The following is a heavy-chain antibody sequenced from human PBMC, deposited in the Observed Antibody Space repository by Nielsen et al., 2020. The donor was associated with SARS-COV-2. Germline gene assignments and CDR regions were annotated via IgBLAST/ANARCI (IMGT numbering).Heavy chain of an antibody. Sequence: GGSLRLSCAASGFTFSSYWMSWVRQAPGKGLEWVANIKQDGSEKYYVDSVKGRFTISRDNAKNSLYLQMNSLRAEDTAVYYCARDHAPAAIKYYYGMDVWGQGTTVTSP. J-gene: IGHJ6*02. V-gene: IGHV3-7*01. CDR1: GFTFSSYW. CDR2: IKQDGSEK. CDR3: ARDHAPAAIKYYYGMDV. D-gene: IGHD2-2*01.